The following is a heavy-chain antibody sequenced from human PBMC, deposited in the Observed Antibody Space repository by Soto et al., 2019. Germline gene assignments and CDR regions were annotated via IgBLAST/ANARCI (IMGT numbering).Heavy chain of an antibody. Sequence: GASVKVSCKASGGTFSSYAISWVRQAPGQGLEWMGGIIPIFGTANYAQKFQGRVTITADESTSTAYMELSSLRSEDTAVYYCARGPWGSSYGTYYFDYWGQGTLVTVSS. V-gene: IGHV1-69*13. D-gene: IGHD5-18*01. CDR1: GGTFSSYA. J-gene: IGHJ4*02. CDR3: ARGPWGSSYGTYYFDY. CDR2: IIPIFGTA.